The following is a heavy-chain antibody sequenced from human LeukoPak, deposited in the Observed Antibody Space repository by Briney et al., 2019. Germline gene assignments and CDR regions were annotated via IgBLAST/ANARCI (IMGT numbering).Heavy chain of an antibody. Sequence: GGSLRLSCAASGFTFSSYAMHWVRQAPGKGLEWVAVISYDGSNKYYADSVKGRFTISRDNSKNTLYLQMNSLRAEDTAVYYCARGWSIPYGDLTWFDPWGQGTLVTVSS. J-gene: IGHJ5*02. CDR2: ISYDGSNK. V-gene: IGHV3-30-3*01. CDR3: ARGWSIPYGDLTWFDP. CDR1: GFTFSSYA. D-gene: IGHD4-17*01.